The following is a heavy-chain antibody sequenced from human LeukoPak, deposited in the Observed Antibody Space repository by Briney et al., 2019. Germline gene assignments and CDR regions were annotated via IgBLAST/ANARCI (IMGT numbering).Heavy chain of an antibody. CDR2: ISYDGSNK. CDR1: GFTFSSYA. CDR3: ARDKSIVGAIGAYYYYYYMDV. Sequence: PGGSLRLSCAASGFTFSSYAMHWVRQAPGKGLEWVAVISYDGSNKYYADSVKGRFTISRDNSKNTLYLQMNSLRAEDTAVYYCARDKSIVGAIGAYYYYYYMDVWGKGTTVTVSS. D-gene: IGHD1-26*01. J-gene: IGHJ6*03. V-gene: IGHV3-30*04.